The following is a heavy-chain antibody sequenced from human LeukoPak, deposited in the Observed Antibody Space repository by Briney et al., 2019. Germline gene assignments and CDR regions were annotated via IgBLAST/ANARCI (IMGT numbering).Heavy chain of an antibody. CDR1: GGTFSSYA. CDR2: ISAYNGNT. J-gene: IGHJ5*02. V-gene: IGHV1-18*01. Sequence: ASVKVSCKASGGTFSSYAISWVRQAPGQGLEWMGWISAYNGNTNYAQKLQGRVTMTTDTSTSTAYMELRSLRSDDTAVYYCARSYDYGDYHNWFDPWGQGTLVTVSS. D-gene: IGHD4-17*01. CDR3: ARSYDYGDYHNWFDP.